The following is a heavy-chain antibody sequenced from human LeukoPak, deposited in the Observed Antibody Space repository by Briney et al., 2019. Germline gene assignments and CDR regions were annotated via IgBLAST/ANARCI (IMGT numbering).Heavy chain of an antibody. CDR3: ARQDYSNTSQNWFDP. V-gene: IGHV4-39*01. D-gene: IGHD2-2*01. CDR1: GGSISSSNYY. CDR2: IYYSGST. Sequence: SETLSLICTVSGGSISSSNYYWGWIRQPPGKGLEWIGSIYYSGSTYYNPSLKSRVTISVDTSKNQFSLKLSSVTAADTAMYYCARQDYSNTSQNWFDPCSPGTLVTVSS. J-gene: IGHJ5*02.